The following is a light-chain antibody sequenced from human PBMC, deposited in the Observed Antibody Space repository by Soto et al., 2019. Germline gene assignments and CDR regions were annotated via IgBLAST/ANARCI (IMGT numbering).Light chain of an antibody. CDR3: SSYTITSTYV. V-gene: IGLV2-14*01. Sequence: QSALTQPASVSGSPGQSITISCTGTSSDVGGYNYVSWYQQHPGKAPKLMIYEVSHRPSGVSNRFSGSKSGNTASLTISGLRAEDEADYYCSSYTITSTYVFGTGTQLTVL. CDR1: SSDVGGYNY. CDR2: EVS. J-gene: IGLJ1*01.